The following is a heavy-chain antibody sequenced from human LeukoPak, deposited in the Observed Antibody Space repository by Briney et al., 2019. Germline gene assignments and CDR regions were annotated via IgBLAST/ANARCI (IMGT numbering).Heavy chain of an antibody. V-gene: IGHV4-4*07. CDR2: IYTSGST. CDR3: AREVRCSTTRCYSLFDY. J-gene: IGHJ4*02. CDR1: GGSISSYY. D-gene: IGHD2-2*02. Sequence: KPSETLSLTCTVSGGSISSYYWNWIRQPAGKGLEWIGRIYTSGSTNHNPSLKSRVTMSVDMSKNQFSLRLSSVTAADTAVYYCAREVRCSTTRCYSLFDYWGQGTLVTISS.